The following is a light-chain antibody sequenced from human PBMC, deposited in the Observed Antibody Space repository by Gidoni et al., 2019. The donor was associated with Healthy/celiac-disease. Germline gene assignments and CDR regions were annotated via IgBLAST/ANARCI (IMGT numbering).Light chain of an antibody. Sequence: DIVMPQSPDSLAVSLGERATINCKSSQSVLYSSNNKNYLAWYQQKPGQPPKLLISWASTRESGVPDRFSGSGSGTDFTLTISSLQAVDVAVYYCQQYYSTPPTFGQGTKLEIK. J-gene: IGKJ2*01. CDR1: QSVLYSSNNKNY. V-gene: IGKV4-1*01. CDR3: QQYYSTPPT. CDR2: WAS.